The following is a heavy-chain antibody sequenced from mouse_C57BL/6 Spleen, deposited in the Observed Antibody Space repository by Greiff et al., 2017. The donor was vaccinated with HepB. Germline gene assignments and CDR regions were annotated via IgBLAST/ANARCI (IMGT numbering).Heavy chain of an antibody. CDR2: IDPSDSYT. V-gene: IGHV1-50*01. J-gene: IGHJ1*03. CDR1: GYTFTSYW. CDR3: ARRGPYGLYWYFDV. Sequence: VQLQQPGAELVKPGASVKLSCKASGYTFTSYWMQWVKQRPGQGLEWIGEIDPSDSYTNYNQKFKGKATLTVDTSSSTAYMQLSSLTSEDSAVYYCARRGPYGLYWYFDVWGTGTTVTVSS. D-gene: IGHD1-1*02.